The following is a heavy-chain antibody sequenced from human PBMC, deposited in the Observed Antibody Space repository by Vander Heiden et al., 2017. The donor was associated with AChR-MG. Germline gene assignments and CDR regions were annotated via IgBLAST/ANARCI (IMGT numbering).Heavy chain of an antibody. CDR1: GFTLTHYA. J-gene: IGHJ4*02. V-gene: IGHV3-23*01. Sequence: EVQLLESGGNLIQPGGSLRLSCAASGFTLTHYAMNWVRQAPGKGLEWVSTITSSGSGGDTYYADSVKGRFTISRDKSKSSVYLQMNSLRDEDTAIYYCAKDQAQGGSYWGIDYWGQGTLVTVSS. CDR3: AKDQAQGGSYWGIDY. D-gene: IGHD1-26*01. CDR2: ITSSGSGGDT.